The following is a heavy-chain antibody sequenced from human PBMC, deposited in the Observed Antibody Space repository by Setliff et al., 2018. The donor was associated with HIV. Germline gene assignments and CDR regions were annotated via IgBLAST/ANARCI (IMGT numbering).Heavy chain of an antibody. CDR2: INHSGST. CDR3: NIYYYYYMDV. CDR1: GGSFSGYY. J-gene: IGHJ6*03. Sequence: SETLSLTCAVYGGSFSGYYWCWIRQPPGKGLEWIGEINHSGSTNYNPSLKSRVTISVDTSKNQFSLKLSSVTAADTAVYYCNIYYYYYMDVWGKGTTVTVS. V-gene: IGHV4-34*01.